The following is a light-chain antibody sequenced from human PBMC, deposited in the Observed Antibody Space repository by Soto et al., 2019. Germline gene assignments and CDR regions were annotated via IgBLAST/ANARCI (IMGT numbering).Light chain of an antibody. CDR2: EVS. CDR1: SSDVGGYNY. V-gene: IGLV2-14*01. CDR3: TSYTSNNSRV. J-gene: IGLJ1*01. Sequence: QSVLTQPSSLSGSPGQSITISCTGTSSDVGGYNYVSWYQQHPGKAPKLMIYEVSNRPSGVSHRFSGSKSGNTASLTISGLQAEDEADYYCTSYTSNNSRVFGTGTKVTVL.